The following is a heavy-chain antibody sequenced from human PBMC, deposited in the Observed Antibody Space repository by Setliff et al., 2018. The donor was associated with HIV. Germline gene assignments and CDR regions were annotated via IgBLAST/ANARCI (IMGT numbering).Heavy chain of an antibody. V-gene: IGHV4-31*03. CDR1: GGSISNSVYF. D-gene: IGHD6-6*01. CDR2: IYYSGST. J-gene: IGHJ4*02. CDR3: ARSSSSSPFFFDY. Sequence: SETLSLTCTVSGGSISNSVYFWTWIRQHPGKCLEWIGYIYYSGSTYQNPSLKSRVTISVDTSKNQFSLKLNSVTAADTAVYYCARSSSSSPFFFDYWGQGSLGTVSS.